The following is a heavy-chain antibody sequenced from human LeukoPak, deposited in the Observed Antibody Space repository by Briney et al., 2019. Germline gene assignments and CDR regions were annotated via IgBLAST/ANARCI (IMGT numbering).Heavy chain of an antibody. V-gene: IGHV3-23*01. CDR1: GFTFSSYA. CDR2: ISGSDGGT. Sequence: PGGSLRLSCAASGFTFSSYAMSWVRQAPGKGLEWVSGISGSDGGTCNADSVKGRFTISRDNSKNTLYLQMNSLRAEDAAVYYCAKGSLSYCSGRCYYFDYWGQGTLVTVSS. J-gene: IGHJ4*02. CDR3: AKGSLSYCSGRCYYFDY. D-gene: IGHD2-15*01.